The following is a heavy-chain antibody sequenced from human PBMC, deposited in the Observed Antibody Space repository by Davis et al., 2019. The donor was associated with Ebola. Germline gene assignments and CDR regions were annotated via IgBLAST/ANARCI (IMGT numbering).Heavy chain of an antibody. CDR3: VTGGVRYFQH. CDR2: ISGDSKFI. Sequence: PGGSLRLSCAASGFPFTAYSMNWIRQAPGKGLEGVSAISGDSKFIYYADSVKGRFTISRDNAKNSLYLQMNSLRAEDTAVYYCVTGGVRYFQHWGQGTLVTVSS. J-gene: IGHJ1*01. CDR1: GFPFTAYS. V-gene: IGHV3-21*04. D-gene: IGHD3-16*01.